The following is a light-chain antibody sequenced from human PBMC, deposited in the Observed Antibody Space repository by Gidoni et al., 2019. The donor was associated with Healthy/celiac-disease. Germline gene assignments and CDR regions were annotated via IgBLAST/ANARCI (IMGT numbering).Light chain of an antibody. Sequence: EIVLTQSPGTLSLSPGERATLSCRASQSVSSSYLAWYQQKPGQAPRLLIYCASSRATGIPDRFSGSGSGTDFTLTISRLEPEDFAVYYWQQYGSSPLTFGGGTKVEIK. J-gene: IGKJ4*01. V-gene: IGKV3-20*01. CDR3: QQYGSSPLT. CDR2: CAS. CDR1: QSVSSSY.